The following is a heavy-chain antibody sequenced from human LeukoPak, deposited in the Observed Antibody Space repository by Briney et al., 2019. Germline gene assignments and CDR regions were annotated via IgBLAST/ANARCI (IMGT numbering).Heavy chain of an antibody. J-gene: IGHJ4*02. V-gene: IGHV4-34*01. CDR3: ARLVVPATIGDYFDK. CDR1: GGSFSDFY. Sequence: SETLSLTCAVYGGSFSDFYWSWIRQPPVKGLEWIGEINHSGNTNYNPSLKRRVTMSVDTSKRHFSLRLASVTAADTAVYYCARLVVPATIGDYFDKWGQGTLVTVSS. D-gene: IGHD2-2*01. CDR2: INHSGNT.